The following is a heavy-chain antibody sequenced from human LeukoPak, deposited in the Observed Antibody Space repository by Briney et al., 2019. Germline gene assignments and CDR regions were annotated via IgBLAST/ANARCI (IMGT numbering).Heavy chain of an antibody. Sequence: PGGSLRLSCAASGFTFSSYEMNWVRQAPGKGLEWVSYISSSGSTIYYADSVKGRLTISRDNAKNSLYLQMNSLRAEDTAVYYCARGLAVAGTGEYWGQGTLVTVSS. CDR2: ISSSGSTI. CDR1: GFTFSSYE. CDR3: ARGLAVAGTGEY. J-gene: IGHJ4*02. D-gene: IGHD6-19*01. V-gene: IGHV3-48*03.